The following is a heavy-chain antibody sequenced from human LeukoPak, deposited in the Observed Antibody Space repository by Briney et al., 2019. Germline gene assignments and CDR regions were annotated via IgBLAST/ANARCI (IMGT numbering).Heavy chain of an antibody. D-gene: IGHD4-17*01. J-gene: IGHJ4*02. V-gene: IGHV1-46*02. CDR2: LDPSGGSA. CDR3: ARGTSEYGPHDS. Sequence: GASVKVSCKASGYTFNNYHIHWVRQAPGQGLEWMGVLDPSGGSASSVQKFQGRVTMTWDASTTTVYMELSSLRSEDTAVYYCARGTSEYGPHDSWGQGTLVTVAS. CDR1: GYTFNNYH.